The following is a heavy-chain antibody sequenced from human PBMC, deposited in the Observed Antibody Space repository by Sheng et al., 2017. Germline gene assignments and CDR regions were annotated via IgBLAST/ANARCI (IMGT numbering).Heavy chain of an antibody. V-gene: IGHV1-69*13. D-gene: IGHD3-10*01. CDR1: GGTFSSYA. Sequence: QVQLVQSGAEVKKPGSSVKVSCKASGGTFSSYAISWVRQAPGQGLEWMGGIIPIFGTANYAQKFQGRVTITADESTSTAYMELSSLRSEDTAVYYCARTPMVRGVIITDYYYYYGMDVWGQGTTVTVSS. J-gene: IGHJ6*02. CDR2: IIPIFGTA. CDR3: ARTPMVRGVIITDYYYYYGMDV.